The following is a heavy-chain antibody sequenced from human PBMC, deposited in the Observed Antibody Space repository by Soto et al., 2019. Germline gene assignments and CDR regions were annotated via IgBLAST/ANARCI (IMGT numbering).Heavy chain of an antibody. CDR3: DRSLLDEYSSSWKSAYYGMDV. V-gene: IGHV1-2*02. CDR1: GFTFSAYY. D-gene: IGHD6-13*01. CDR2: INTNSGGT. J-gene: IGHJ6*02. Sequence: VQLVQSGAEVKKPGASVKVSCKASGFTFSAYYIYWVRQAPGQGIEWIGWINTNSGGTNNAQKFQGRVTMTRDTSTSTVYMELSALIADYAAVYYCDRSLLDEYSSSWKSAYYGMDVWGQGTTVTVSS.